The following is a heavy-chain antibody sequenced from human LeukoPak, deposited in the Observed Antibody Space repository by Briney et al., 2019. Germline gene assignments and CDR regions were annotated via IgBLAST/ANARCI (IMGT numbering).Heavy chain of an antibody. V-gene: IGHV3-7*01. CDR2: IKRDGSEK. Sequence: PGGSLRLSCAASGFTFSSYWMSWVRQAPGKGLEWVANIKRDGSEKYYVDSVKGRFTISRDNAKNSLYLQMNSLRAEDTAVYYCARDLIRWFGEDGGDGMDVWGQGTTVTVSS. J-gene: IGHJ6*02. CDR1: GFTFSSYW. D-gene: IGHD3-10*01. CDR3: ARDLIRWFGEDGGDGMDV.